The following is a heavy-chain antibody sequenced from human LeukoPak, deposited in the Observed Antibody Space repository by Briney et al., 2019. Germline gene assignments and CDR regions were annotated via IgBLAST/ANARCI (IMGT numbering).Heavy chain of an antibody. Sequence: SETLSLTCTVSGGSISSYYWSWIRQPAGKGLEWIGRIYTSGSTNYNPSLKSRVTMSVDTSKNQFSLKLSSVTAADTAVYYCARVVYSSSRMYYFDYWGQGTLVTVSS. CDR2: IYTSGST. V-gene: IGHV4-4*07. D-gene: IGHD6-6*01. CDR1: GGSISSYY. J-gene: IGHJ4*02. CDR3: ARVVYSSSRMYYFDY.